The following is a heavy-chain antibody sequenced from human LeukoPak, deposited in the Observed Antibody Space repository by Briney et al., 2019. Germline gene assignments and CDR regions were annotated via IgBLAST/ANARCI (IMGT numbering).Heavy chain of an antibody. J-gene: IGHJ4*02. CDR2: TYYRSKWYK. CDR1: GDSVSSNSAA. V-gene: IGHV6-1*01. D-gene: IGHD3-10*01. CDR3: ARDRVSIWFGELTLQLDY. Sequence: SQTLSLTFAISGDSVSSNSAAWNWIRQSPSRGLEWLGRTYYRSKWYKDYAVSVKSRITINPDTSKNQFSLQLNSVTPEDTAVYYCARDRVSIWFGELTLQLDYWGQGTLVTVSS.